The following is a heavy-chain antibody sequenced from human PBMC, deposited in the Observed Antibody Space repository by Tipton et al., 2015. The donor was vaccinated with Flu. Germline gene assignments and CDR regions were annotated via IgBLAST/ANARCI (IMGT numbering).Heavy chain of an antibody. CDR2: ISGSGGRT. D-gene: IGHD6-19*01. Sequence: SLRLSCAASGFTFSRYAMCWVRQAPGKGLEWVSTISGSGGRTCGRTCYADSVKGRFTISRDNSKDTLYLQTNSLRAEDTAVYYCAKVIPEAVAGLDYWGPGTLVTVSS. CDR3: AKVIPEAVAGLDY. V-gene: IGHV3-23*01. CDR1: GFTFSRYA. J-gene: IGHJ4*02.